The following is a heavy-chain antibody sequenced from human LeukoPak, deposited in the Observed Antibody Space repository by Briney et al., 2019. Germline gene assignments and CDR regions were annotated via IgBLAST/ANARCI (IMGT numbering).Heavy chain of an antibody. Sequence: GGSLRLSCTASGFTFGDYAMSWFRQAPAQGQEWVGFVRSKAYGGTTEYAASVKGRFTISRDDSKSIAYLQMNSLKTEDTAVYYCARAEGYGGELDSWGQGTLVTASS. J-gene: IGHJ4*02. D-gene: IGHD4-23*01. CDR2: VRSKAYGGTT. CDR1: GFTFGDYA. CDR3: ARAEGYGGELDS. V-gene: IGHV3-49*03.